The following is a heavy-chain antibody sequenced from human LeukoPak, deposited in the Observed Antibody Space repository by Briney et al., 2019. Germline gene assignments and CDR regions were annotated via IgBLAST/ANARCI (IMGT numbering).Heavy chain of an antibody. CDR2: INPKSGGT. V-gene: IGHV1-2*02. CDR3: ARSPSNYYPYFFDY. D-gene: IGHD3-10*01. J-gene: IGHJ4*02. CDR1: GDTFTGYY. Sequence: ASLKVSCKSSGDTFTGYYMHWVQQAPGQGLEWMGWINPKSGGTKYAQKFQGRVTVTRDTSISTAYMELSRLRSDDTAVYYCARSPSNYYPYFFDYWGQGTLVTVSS.